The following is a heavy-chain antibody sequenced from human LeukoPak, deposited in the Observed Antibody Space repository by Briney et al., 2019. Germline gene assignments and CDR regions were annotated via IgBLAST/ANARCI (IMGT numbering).Heavy chain of an antibody. CDR2: IYYSGST. D-gene: IGHD3-10*01. Sequence: SETLSLTCAVYGGSFSGYYWGWIRQPPGKGLEWIGSIYYSGSTYYNPSLKSRVTISVDTSKNQFSLKLSSVTAADTAVYYCASSVVRGVIIPSYNWFDPWGQGTLVTVSS. V-gene: IGHV4-39*01. CDR1: GGSFSGYY. CDR3: ASSVVRGVIIPSYNWFDP. J-gene: IGHJ5*02.